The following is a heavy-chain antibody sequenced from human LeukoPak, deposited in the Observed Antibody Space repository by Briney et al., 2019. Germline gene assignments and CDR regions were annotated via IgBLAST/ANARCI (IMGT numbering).Heavy chain of an antibody. J-gene: IGHJ4*02. D-gene: IGHD6-19*01. Sequence: AGGSLRLSCIASGFAFNSYEMNWVRQAPGKGLKWVSYISSSGSIKHYADSVKGRFTISRDNAKNSLYLQMNSLRAEDTAVYYCARARYTSGWETLDYWGQGTLVTVSS. CDR1: GFAFNSYE. CDR3: ARARYTSGWETLDY. CDR2: ISSSGSIK. V-gene: IGHV3-48*03.